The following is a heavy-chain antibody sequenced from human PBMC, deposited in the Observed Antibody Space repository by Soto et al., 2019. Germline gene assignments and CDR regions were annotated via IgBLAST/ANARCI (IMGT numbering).Heavy chain of an antibody. D-gene: IGHD6-13*01. CDR2: IYYLGSP. V-gene: IGHV4-59*01. J-gene: IGHJ6*02. CDR1: GGSISSYY. CDR3: ASSNIAAAGFYYYGMDV. Sequence: QVQLQESGPGLVKPSETLSLTCTVSGGSISSYYWSWIRQPPGKGLEWIGYIYYLGSPNYNPSLKSRVTISVDTSKNQFSLKLSSVTAADTAVYYCASSNIAAAGFYYYGMDVWGRGTTVTVSS.